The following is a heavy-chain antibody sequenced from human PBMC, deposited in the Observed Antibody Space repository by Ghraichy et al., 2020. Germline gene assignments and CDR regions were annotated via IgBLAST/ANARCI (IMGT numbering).Heavy chain of an antibody. D-gene: IGHD3-9*01. V-gene: IGHV3-23*01. CDR1: GFPFSSYA. CDR3: AKGLLRYSDY. J-gene: IGHJ4*02. Sequence: GGSLRLSCAASGFPFSSYAMTWVRQAPGKGLDWVSTISNSGGSTYYADSVKGRFTISRDNSKNTLYLQMNSLRAEDTAVYYCAKGLLRYSDYWGQGTLVTVSS. CDR2: ISNSGGST.